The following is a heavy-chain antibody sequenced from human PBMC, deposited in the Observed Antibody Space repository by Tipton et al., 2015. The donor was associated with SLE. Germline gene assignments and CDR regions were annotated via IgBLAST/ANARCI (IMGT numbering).Heavy chain of an antibody. J-gene: IGHJ4*02. Sequence: SLRLSRAASGFTFSSYSMNWVRQAPGKGLEWVSSMSSSRSYIFYADSVKGRFTISRDNAKKSLYLQMNSLRDEDTAVYYCATSSGTEHYFDYWGQGTLVTVSS. CDR2: MSSSRSYI. V-gene: IGHV3-21*01. D-gene: IGHD3-10*01. CDR3: ATSSGTEHYFDY. CDR1: GFTFSSYS.